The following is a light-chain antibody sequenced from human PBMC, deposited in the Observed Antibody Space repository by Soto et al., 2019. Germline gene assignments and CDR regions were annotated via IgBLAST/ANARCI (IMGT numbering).Light chain of an antibody. J-gene: IGKJ4*01. CDR1: ESVRNN. CDR2: GAS. V-gene: IGKV3-15*01. CDR3: QQCNNWPLT. Sequence: EIVMTQSPVTLSVSPGERVTLSCRASESVRNNLAWYQQKPGQAPRLLIYGASTRATGIPARFSASGSGTEFTLTISSLQSEDFAVYYCQQCNNWPLTFGGGTKVEIK.